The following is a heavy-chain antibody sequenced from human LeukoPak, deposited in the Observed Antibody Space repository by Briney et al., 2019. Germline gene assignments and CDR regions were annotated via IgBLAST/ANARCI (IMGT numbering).Heavy chain of an antibody. V-gene: IGHV3-33*01. J-gene: IGHJ4*02. CDR1: GFTFSSYG. CDR3: ARYMGYCSGGSCYSGGFDY. D-gene: IGHD2-15*01. CDR2: IWYDGSIK. Sequence: GGSLRLSPAAPGFTFSSYGMHWVRQAPGKGLEWGAVIWYDGSIKYYTDSAKGRFTISRDNSKNTLYLYMNSLRAKGMAVYYSARYMGYCSGGSCYSGGFDYWGQGTLVTVAS.